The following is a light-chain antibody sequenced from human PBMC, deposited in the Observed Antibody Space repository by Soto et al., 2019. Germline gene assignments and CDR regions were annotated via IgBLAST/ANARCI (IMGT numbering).Light chain of an antibody. V-gene: IGKV1-5*01. CDR1: QSISSW. J-gene: IGKJ1*01. CDR2: DAS. CDR3: QQYNSYSPSLT. Sequence: DIQMTQSPSTLSASVGDRVTITCRASQSISSWLAWYQQKPGKAPKLLIYDASSLESGVPSRFSGSGSGTEFTLTISSLQPDDFATYYCQQYNSYSPSLTFGQGTKVEIK.